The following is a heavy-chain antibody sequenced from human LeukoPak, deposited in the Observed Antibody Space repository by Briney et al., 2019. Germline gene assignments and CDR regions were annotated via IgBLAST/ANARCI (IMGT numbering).Heavy chain of an antibody. CDR1: GGSISNYY. J-gene: IGHJ4*02. D-gene: IGHD4-23*01. V-gene: IGHV4-59*12. CDR3: ARAFDYGGNLSFGY. Sequence: SETLSLTCTVSGGSISNYYWSWIRQPPGKGLEWIGYMYYSGSTDYNPSLKSRVTISVDTSKNQFSLKLSSVTAADTAVYYCARAFDYGGNLSFGYWGQGTLVTVSS. CDR2: MYYSGST.